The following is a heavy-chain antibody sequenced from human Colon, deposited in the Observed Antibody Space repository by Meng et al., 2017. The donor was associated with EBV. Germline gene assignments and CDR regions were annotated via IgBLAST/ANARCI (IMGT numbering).Heavy chain of an antibody. CDR1: GVSSNCGLYY. Sequence: HVPLEHSAPAPSSPSQPLPFTWTVCGVSSNCGLYYCPRVPQPPGKGLEWIGFISYNGDTYYNPSLNSRVAISADTSKNQFSLNLRFVTAADTAIYYCARESYSSDHYYNPVWYYFASWGQGTLVTVSS. D-gene: IGHD3-10*01. J-gene: IGHJ4*02. V-gene: IGHV4-30-4*01. CDR3: ARESYSSDHYYNPVWYYFAS. CDR2: ISYNGDT.